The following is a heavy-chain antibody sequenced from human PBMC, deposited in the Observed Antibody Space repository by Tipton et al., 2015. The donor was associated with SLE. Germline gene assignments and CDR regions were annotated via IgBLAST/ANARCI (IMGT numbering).Heavy chain of an antibody. V-gene: IGHV4-59*01. CDR3: ARVERAARGFDY. J-gene: IGHJ4*02. CDR2: IYYSGST. Sequence: TLSLTCTVSGGSISSYYWSWIRQPPGKGLEWIGYIYYSGSTNYNPSHKSRVTISVDTSKNQFSLKLSSVTAADTAVYYCARVERAARGFDYWGQGTLVTVSS. D-gene: IGHD6-13*01. CDR1: GGSISSYY.